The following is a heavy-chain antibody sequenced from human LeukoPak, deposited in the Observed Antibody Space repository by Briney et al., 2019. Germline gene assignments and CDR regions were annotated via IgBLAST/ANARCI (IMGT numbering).Heavy chain of an antibody. CDR1: GFTFSSYA. D-gene: IGHD2-15*01. CDR2: ISGSGGST. J-gene: IGHJ6*03. CDR3: AKAPTYCSGGSCHYYYYYYYMDA. V-gene: IGHV3-23*01. Sequence: GGSLRLSCAASGFTFSSYAMSWVRQAPGKGLEWVSAISGSGGSTYYADSVKGRFTISRDNSKNTLYLQMNSLRAEDTAVYYCAKAPTYCSGGSCHYYYYYYYMDAWGKGTTVTVSS.